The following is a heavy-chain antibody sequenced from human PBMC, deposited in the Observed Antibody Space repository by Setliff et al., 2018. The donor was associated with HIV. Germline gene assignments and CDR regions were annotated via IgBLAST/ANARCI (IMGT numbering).Heavy chain of an antibody. Sequence: GASVKVSCKASGYTFTSYYMHWVRQAPGQGLEWMGIINPSGGSTSYAQKFQGRVTMTRDTSTSTAYMELRRLTFDDTAVYYCARDVEHMMDVWGQGTTVTVSS. CDR3: ARDVEHMMDV. J-gene: IGHJ6*02. CDR1: GYTFTSYY. V-gene: IGHV1-46*01. CDR2: INPSGGST.